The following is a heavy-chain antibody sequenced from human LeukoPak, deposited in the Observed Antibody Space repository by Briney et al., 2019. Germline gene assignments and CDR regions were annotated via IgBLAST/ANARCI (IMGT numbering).Heavy chain of an antibody. CDR2: IYYSGST. Sequence: NPSQTLSLTCTVSGGSISSGDYYWSWIRQPPGKGLEWIGYIYYSGSTYYNPSLKSRVTISVDTSKNQFSLKLSSVTAADTAVYYCARVEVLVVVPAAIHYYYMDVWGKGTTVTVSS. J-gene: IGHJ6*03. D-gene: IGHD2-2*02. CDR3: ARVEVLVVVPAAIHYYYMDV. CDR1: GGSISSGDYY. V-gene: IGHV4-30-4*08.